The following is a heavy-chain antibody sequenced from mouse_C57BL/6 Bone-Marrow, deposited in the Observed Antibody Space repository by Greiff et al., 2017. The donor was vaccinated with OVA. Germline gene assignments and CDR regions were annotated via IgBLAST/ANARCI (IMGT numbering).Heavy chain of an antibody. CDR1: GFTFSSYA. D-gene: IGHD1-1*01. CDR3: ARDGIYYYGSSSSFAY. Sequence: DVKLQESGGGLVKPGGSLKLSCAASGFTFSSYAMSWVRQTPEKRLEWVATISDGGSYTYYPDNVKGRFTISRDNAKNNLYLQMSHLKSEDTAMYYCARDGIYYYGSSSSFAYWGQGTLVTVSA. CDR2: ISDGGSYT. J-gene: IGHJ3*01. V-gene: IGHV5-4*01.